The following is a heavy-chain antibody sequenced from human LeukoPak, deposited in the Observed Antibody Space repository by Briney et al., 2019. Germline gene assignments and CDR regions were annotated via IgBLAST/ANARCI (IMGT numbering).Heavy chain of an antibody. CDR2: IYHSGGT. CDR1: GYSISSGYF. CDR3: ARDRQVTTISY. D-gene: IGHD5-12*01. J-gene: IGHJ4*02. Sequence: SETLSLTCTVSGYSISSGYFWGWIRQPPGKGLEWIGSIYHSGGTYYNPSLKSRATISVDTSKNQFSLKLSSVTAADTAVYYCARDRQVTTISYWGQGTLVTVSS. V-gene: IGHV4-38-2*02.